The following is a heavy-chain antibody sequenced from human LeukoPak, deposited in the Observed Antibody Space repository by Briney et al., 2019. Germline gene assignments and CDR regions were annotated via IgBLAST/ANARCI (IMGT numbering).Heavy chain of an antibody. CDR2: ISGSGGST. CDR3: AKALRTINYYYMDV. J-gene: IGHJ6*03. V-gene: IGHV3-23*01. Sequence: PGGSLRLSCAASGFTFSTYSMNWVRQAPGKGLEWVSAISGSGGSTYYADSVKGRFTISRDNSKNTLYLQMNSLRAEDTAVYYCAKALRTINYYYMDVWGKGTTVTVSS. CDR1: GFTFSTYS. D-gene: IGHD5-12*01.